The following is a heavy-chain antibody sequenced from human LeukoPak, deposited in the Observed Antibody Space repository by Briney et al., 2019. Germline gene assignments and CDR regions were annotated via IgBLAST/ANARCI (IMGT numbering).Heavy chain of an antibody. D-gene: IGHD2-2*01. J-gene: IGHJ3*02. V-gene: IGHV3-30*02. CDR3: ANEFVVVPAAQDAFDI. CDR1: GFTFSSYS. CDR2: IRYDGSNK. Sequence: GGSLRLSCAASGFTFSSYSMNWVRQAPGKGLEWVAFIRYDGSNKYYADSVKGRFTISRDNSKNTLYLQMNSLRAEDTAVYYCANEFVVVPAAQDAFDIWGQGTMVTVSS.